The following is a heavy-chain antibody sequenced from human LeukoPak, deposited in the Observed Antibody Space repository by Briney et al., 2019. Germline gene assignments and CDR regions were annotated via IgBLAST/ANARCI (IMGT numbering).Heavy chain of an antibody. Sequence: GGSLRLSRAASRFTFSNYGMYWVRQAPGGGLEWVSAVTGGGTGTYYADSVKGRFTISRDNSKNTLYLQMNSLRAEDTAVYFCAKRYYGSETYFALDIWGQGTVVTVSS. J-gene: IGHJ3*02. V-gene: IGHV3-23*01. CDR2: VTGGGTGT. D-gene: IGHD3-10*01. CDR1: RFTFSNYG. CDR3: AKRYYGSETYFALDI.